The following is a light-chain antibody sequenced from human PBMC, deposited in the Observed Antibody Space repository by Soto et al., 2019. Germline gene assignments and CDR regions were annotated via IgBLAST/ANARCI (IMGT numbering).Light chain of an antibody. CDR1: QDISAY. J-gene: IGKJ5*01. CDR3: QKFNTAPLT. CDR2: SAS. Sequence: DIQMTQSPSSLSASAGDRVTITCRASQDISAYLAWYQQKPGKVPKLLIYSASTLQSGVPSRFSGSGSGTDFTLTISSLQPEDVATYYCQKFNTAPLTFGQGTRLEIK. V-gene: IGKV1-27*01.